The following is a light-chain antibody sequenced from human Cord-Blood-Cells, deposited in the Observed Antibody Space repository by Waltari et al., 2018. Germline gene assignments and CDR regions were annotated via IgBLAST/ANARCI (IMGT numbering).Light chain of an antibody. V-gene: IGKV1-33*01. CDR2: DAS. CDR1: QDISNY. Sequence: DIQMTQSPSSLSASVGDRVTITCQASQDISNYLNCYQQKPGKAPKLLIYDASNLETGVPSRFSGSGSGTDFTFTISSLQPEDIATYYCQQYDNLPPQFTFGPGTKVDIK. J-gene: IGKJ3*01. CDR3: QQYDNLPPQFT.